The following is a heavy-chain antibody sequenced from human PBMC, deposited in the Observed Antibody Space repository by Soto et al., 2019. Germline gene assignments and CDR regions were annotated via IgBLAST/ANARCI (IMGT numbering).Heavy chain of an antibody. CDR2: LYSSLGT. V-gene: IGHV3-53*01. D-gene: IGHD6-19*01. Sequence: WGSLRLSCAASGITVIGNKYRTWVRQAPGKVLEWVSALYSSLGTYYADSVKGRFTISRDNSKNTLYLQMNSLGPEDTAVYYCASWLVREHAFDIWGLGTMVTVS. CDR1: GITVIGNKY. CDR3: ASWLVREHAFDI. J-gene: IGHJ3*02.